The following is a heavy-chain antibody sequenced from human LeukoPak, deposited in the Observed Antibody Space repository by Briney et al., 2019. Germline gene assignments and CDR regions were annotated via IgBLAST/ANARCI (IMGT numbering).Heavy chain of an antibody. D-gene: IGHD3-10*01. Sequence: ASVKVSCKASGYTFTSYYMHWVRQAPGQGLEWMGWISAYNGNTNYAQKLQGRVTMTRNTSISTAYMELSSLRSEDTAVYYCARIMVRGVRMPGYWGQGTLVTVSS. V-gene: IGHV1-8*02. CDR1: GYTFTSYY. CDR2: ISAYNGNT. J-gene: IGHJ4*02. CDR3: ARIMVRGVRMPGY.